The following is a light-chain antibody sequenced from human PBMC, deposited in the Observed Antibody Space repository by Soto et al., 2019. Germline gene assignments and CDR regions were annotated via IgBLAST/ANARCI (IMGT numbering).Light chain of an antibody. V-gene: IGKV3-15*01. J-gene: IGKJ1*01. CDR2: SAS. Sequence: EIVMTQSPATLSVSPGETATLSCRASQRVGINLAWYQQKPGQAPRLLIYSASTRASGIPDRFSGSGSGTEFTLTISRLQSDDFATYYCQHYNSYSEAFGQGTKVELK. CDR1: QRVGIN. CDR3: QHYNSYSEA.